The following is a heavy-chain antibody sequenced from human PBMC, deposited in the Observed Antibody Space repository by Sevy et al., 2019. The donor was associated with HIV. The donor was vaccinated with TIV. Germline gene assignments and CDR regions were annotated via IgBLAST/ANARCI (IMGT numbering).Heavy chain of an antibody. V-gene: IGHV3-66*01. Sequence: GGSLILSCAASGLPVSSNYMSWVRQAPGKGLEWVSVIYSDGSTYHADSVKGRFTISRDNSKNTLYLQMNSLRVEDTAVNYCARGKSGYGYGLDYWGQGTLVTVSS. D-gene: IGHD5-18*01. J-gene: IGHJ4*02. CDR3: ARGKSGYGYGLDY. CDR2: IYSDGST. CDR1: GLPVSSNY.